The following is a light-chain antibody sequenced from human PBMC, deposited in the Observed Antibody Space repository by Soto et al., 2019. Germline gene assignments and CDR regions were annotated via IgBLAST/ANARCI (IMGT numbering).Light chain of an antibody. Sequence: QSVLTQPASVSGSLGQSITIACTGTNSDVGAYEFVSWYRHHPGKAPQLIIYEVSNRPSGVSNRFSGSKSGNTASLTISGLQAEDEAHYYCCSYSSSSTLVFGTGTKATVL. CDR1: NSDVGAYEF. V-gene: IGLV2-14*01. J-gene: IGLJ1*01. CDR3: CSYSSSSTLV. CDR2: EVS.